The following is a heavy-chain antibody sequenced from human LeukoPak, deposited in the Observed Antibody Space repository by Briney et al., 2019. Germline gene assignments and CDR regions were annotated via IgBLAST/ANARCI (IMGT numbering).Heavy chain of an antibody. CDR1: GFTFTTYD. CDR3: ARDGLLEYSSSSFDY. D-gene: IGHD6-6*01. V-gene: IGHV3-21*01. J-gene: IGHJ4*02. Sequence: GGSLRLSCAASGFTFTTYDMTWVRQAPGKGLEWVSGISGSGRTTNYADSVKGRFTISRDNAKNSLYLQMNSLRAEDTAVYYCARDGLLEYSSSSFDYWGQGTLVTVSS. CDR2: ISGSGRTT.